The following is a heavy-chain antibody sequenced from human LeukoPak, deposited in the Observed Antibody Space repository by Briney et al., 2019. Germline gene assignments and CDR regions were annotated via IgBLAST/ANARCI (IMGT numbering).Heavy chain of an antibody. CDR1: GFTFSSAA. V-gene: IGHV3-23*01. D-gene: IGHD5-12*01. J-gene: IGHJ4*02. CDR2: ITGSDDMT. CDR3: AKGPQLYSGYHPDY. Sequence: RGSLRLSCAASGFTFSSAAMTWVRQAPGKGLEWVSTITGSDDMTYYADSVKGRFTISRDYSRNTVHLQMNSLRNEDTAIYYCAKGPQLYSGYHPDYWGQGTLVTVSS.